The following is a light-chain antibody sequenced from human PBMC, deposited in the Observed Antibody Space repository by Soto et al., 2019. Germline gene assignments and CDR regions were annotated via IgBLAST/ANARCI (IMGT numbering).Light chain of an antibody. J-gene: IGKJ4*01. CDR1: QSVSSY. CDR3: QQRSNWLLT. CDR2: DAS. V-gene: IGKV3-11*01. Sequence: EIVLTQSPATKSASPWQRDNLSCXASQSVSSYLAWYQQKPGQAPRLLIYDASNRATGIPARFSGSGSGTDFTLTISSLEPEDFAVYYCQQRSNWLLTFGGGTKVDI.